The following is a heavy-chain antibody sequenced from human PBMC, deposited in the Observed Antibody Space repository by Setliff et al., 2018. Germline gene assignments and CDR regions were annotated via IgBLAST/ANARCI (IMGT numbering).Heavy chain of an antibody. Sequence: PGGSLRLSCAASGFTFSSYSMNWVRQAPGKGLEWVSSISSSSSYIYYADSVQGRFTISRDNAKNSLYLKMNSLRAEDTAVYYCARELAGIISGSYYPDACDIWGQGTMVTVSS. D-gene: IGHD1-26*01. CDR3: ARELAGIISGSYYPDACDI. J-gene: IGHJ3*02. CDR1: GFTFSSYS. CDR2: ISSSSSYI. V-gene: IGHV3-21*01.